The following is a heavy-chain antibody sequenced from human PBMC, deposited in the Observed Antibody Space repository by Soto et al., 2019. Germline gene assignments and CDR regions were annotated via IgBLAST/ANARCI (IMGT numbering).Heavy chain of an antibody. V-gene: IGHV3-30*18. CDR2: ISYDGSNK. J-gene: IGHJ4*02. CDR1: GFTFSSYG. CDR3: AKDRVSTYDYVWGNSFDY. D-gene: IGHD3-16*01. Sequence: QVPLVESGGGVVQPGRSRRLSCAASGFTFSSYGMHWVRQAPGKGLEWVAVISYDGSNKNYADSVKGRFTISRDNSKNTLYLQMNSLRAEDTAVYYCAKDRVSTYDYVWGNSFDYWGQGTLVTVSS.